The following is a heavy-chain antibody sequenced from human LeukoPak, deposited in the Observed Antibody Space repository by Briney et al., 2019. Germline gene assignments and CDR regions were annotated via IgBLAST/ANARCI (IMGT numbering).Heavy chain of an antibody. J-gene: IGHJ4*02. D-gene: IGHD3-16*01. CDR3: AGFFAGGGSFDY. V-gene: IGHV4-38-2*01. Sequence: SETLSLTCAVGGYSISSGYYWGWVRQPPGKGLEWIGSIYRDGTTFHNPSLKSRFTISVDTSKNQFSLKLSPVTAADTAVYFCAGFFAGGGSFDYWGQGTLVTVSS. CDR2: IYRDGTT. CDR1: GYSISSGYY.